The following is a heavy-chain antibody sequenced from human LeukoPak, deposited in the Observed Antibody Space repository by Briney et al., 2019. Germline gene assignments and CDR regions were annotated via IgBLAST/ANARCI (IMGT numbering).Heavy chain of an antibody. CDR1: GFTFSSYE. Sequence: GGSLRLSCAASGFTFSSYEMNWVRQAPGKGLEWVSYISGSGRTIFYADSVKGRFTISRDNAKNSLYLQMNSLRAEDTAVYYCAREVVVPAAMRDYYYYYGMDVWGQGTTVTVSS. CDR3: AREVVVPAAMRDYYYYYGMDV. D-gene: IGHD2-2*01. V-gene: IGHV3-48*03. CDR2: ISGSGRTI. J-gene: IGHJ6*02.